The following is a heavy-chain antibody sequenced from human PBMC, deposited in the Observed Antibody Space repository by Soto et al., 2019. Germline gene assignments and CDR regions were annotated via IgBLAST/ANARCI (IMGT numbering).Heavy chain of an antibody. Sequence: GGSLRLSCAASGFTFSSYSMNWVRQAPGKGLEWVSYISSSSSTIYYADSVKGRFTISRDNAKNSLYLQMNSLRDEDTAVYYCARDPEPLLEWDYNFDYWGQGTLVTVSS. J-gene: IGHJ4*02. V-gene: IGHV3-48*02. D-gene: IGHD3-3*01. CDR3: ARDPEPLLEWDYNFDY. CDR2: ISSSSSTI. CDR1: GFTFSSYS.